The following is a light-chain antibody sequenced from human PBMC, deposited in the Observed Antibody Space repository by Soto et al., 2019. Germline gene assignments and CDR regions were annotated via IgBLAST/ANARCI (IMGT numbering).Light chain of an antibody. CDR3: QQYNSYSWT. V-gene: IGKV1-5*01. Sequence: DIQMTPSPSTLSASIGDRVTITCRASQNINNWIAWYQQKPGKAPKFLIYDASSLESGVPSRFSGSGSGTEFTLTISSLQPDDFATYYCQQYNSYSWTFGQGTKVDIK. J-gene: IGKJ1*01. CDR2: DAS. CDR1: QNINNW.